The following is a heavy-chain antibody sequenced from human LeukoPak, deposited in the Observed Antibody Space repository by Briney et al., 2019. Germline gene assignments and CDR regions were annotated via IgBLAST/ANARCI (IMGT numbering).Heavy chain of an antibody. CDR1: GDSIRSHY. J-gene: IGHJ4*02. D-gene: IGHD1-26*01. CDR2: VFFTGST. V-gene: IGHV4-59*11. CDR3: ARVEWELLGAHL. Sequence: PSETLSLTCSVSGDSIRSHYWSWIRQPPGKRPEWIGHVFFTGSTTYNPTLEGRVTISIDTSGSQFSLKLTSVTAADTAVYYCARVEWELLGAHLWGQGILPSVSS.